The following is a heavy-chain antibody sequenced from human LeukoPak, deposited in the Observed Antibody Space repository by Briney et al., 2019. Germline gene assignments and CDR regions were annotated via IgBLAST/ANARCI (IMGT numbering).Heavy chain of an antibody. Sequence: ASVKVSCKASGGTFSSYAISWVRQAPGQGLEWMGGIIPIFGTANYAQKFQGRVTITADESTSTAYMELSSLRSEDTAVYYCASTSAVGATVYYYYGMDVWGQGTAVTVSS. D-gene: IGHD1-26*01. CDR2: IIPIFGTA. J-gene: IGHJ6*02. V-gene: IGHV1-69*13. CDR1: GGTFSSYA. CDR3: ASTSAVGATVYYYYGMDV.